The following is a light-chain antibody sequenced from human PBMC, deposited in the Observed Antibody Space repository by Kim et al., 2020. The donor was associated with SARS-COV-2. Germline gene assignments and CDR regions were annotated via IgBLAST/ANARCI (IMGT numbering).Light chain of an antibody. CDR1: QSVGRSY. CDR2: GTS. V-gene: IGKV3-20*01. Sequence: PGERATLSCRASQSVGRSYIAWYQQKPAQAPSLLIYGTSNRATGIPDRFSGSGSGTDFTLTIGRLEPEDFAVYYCQHYGTTFGPGTKVDIK. CDR3: QHYGTT. J-gene: IGKJ3*01.